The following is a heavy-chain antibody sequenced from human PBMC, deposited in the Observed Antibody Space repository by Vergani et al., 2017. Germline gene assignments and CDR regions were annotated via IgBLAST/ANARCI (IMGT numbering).Heavy chain of an antibody. CDR3: AREQWLPIDYFDY. V-gene: IGHV1-18*04. D-gene: IGHD6-19*01. J-gene: IGHJ4*02. Sequence: HLFHSLSYFNNPFSSFNFSFNSSFYTFTIYFIIFFLHSPLQFLDFMVFIISYNGNPNYSHNLQGIFTMTPYTSTSTAYMELRSLRSDDTAVYYCAREQWLPIDYFDYWGQGTLVTVSS. CDR1: FYTFTIYF. CDR2: IISYNGNP.